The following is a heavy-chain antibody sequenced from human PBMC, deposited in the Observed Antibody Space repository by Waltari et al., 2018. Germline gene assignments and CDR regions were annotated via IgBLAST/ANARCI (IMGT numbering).Heavy chain of an antibody. Sequence: EVHLLESGGGLVQPGGSLRLSCTTSMFPFSNYALSWVRQAPGKGLGWVSAITVSGLTTYYAYSVKGRFTVSRDNSRNTVFLQMNTLRGDDTAVYYCAKEWEDTAMVAYYFDSWGQGTLVTVSS. CDR3: AKEWEDTAMVAYYFDS. D-gene: IGHD5-18*01. V-gene: IGHV3-23*01. CDR2: ITVSGLTT. J-gene: IGHJ4*02. CDR1: MFPFSNYA.